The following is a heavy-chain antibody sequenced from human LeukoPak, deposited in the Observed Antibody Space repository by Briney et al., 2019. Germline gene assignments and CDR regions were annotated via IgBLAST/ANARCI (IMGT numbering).Heavy chain of an antibody. J-gene: IGHJ4*02. CDR2: IIPIFGTA. V-gene: IGHV1-69*05. CDR1: GGTFSSYA. D-gene: IGHD6-13*01. Sequence: GASVRVSCKASGGTFSSYAISWVRQAPGQGLEWMGGIIPIFGTANYAQKFQGRVTIATDESTSTAYMELSSLRSEDTAVYYCASGAAAGPRLDYWGQGTLVTVSS. CDR3: ASGAAAGPRLDY.